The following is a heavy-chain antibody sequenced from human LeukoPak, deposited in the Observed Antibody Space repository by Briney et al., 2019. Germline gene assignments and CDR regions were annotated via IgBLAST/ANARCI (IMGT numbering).Heavy chain of an antibody. V-gene: IGHV4-4*02. Sequence: SGTLSLTCGVSGGSIITTNWWSWVRRPPGKGLEWIGEVHLNGATNYNPSLESRVSMSIDKSKNQLSLKLSSVTAADTATYYCTRESGAFSPFGFWGQGTLVTVSS. CDR3: TRESGAFSPFGF. J-gene: IGHJ4*02. D-gene: IGHD1-26*01. CDR2: VHLNGAT. CDR1: GGSIITTNW.